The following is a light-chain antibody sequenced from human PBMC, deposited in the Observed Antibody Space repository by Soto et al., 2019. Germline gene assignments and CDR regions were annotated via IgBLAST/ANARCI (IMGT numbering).Light chain of an antibody. CDR1: SSDVGGYNY. Sequence: QSALTQPPSASGSPGQSVTISCTGTSSDVGGYNYVSWYQQHPGKAPKLMIYEVSKRPSGVPDRFSGSKSGNRASLTVSGLQAEDEADYYCSSYAGSTPVVFGGGTKLTVL. CDR2: EVS. J-gene: IGLJ2*01. CDR3: SSYAGSTPVV. V-gene: IGLV2-8*01.